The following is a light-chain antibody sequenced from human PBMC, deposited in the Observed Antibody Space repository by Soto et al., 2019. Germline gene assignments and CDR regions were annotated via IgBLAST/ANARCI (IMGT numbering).Light chain of an antibody. Sequence: QSGLTQPPSAPRSPGQSVTISCTGTSSDVGGYNYVSWYQQHPGKAPKLMIYEVSKRPSGVPDRFSGSKSGNTASLTVSGLQAKDEADYYCSSYAGSTNFFGTGTKVTVL. CDR1: SSDVGGYNY. J-gene: IGLJ1*01. CDR3: SSYAGSTNF. CDR2: EVS. V-gene: IGLV2-8*01.